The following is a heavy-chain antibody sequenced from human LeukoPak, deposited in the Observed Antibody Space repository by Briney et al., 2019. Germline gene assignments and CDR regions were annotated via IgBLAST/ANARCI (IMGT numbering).Heavy chain of an antibody. CDR3: ARANGAVAATGVFDY. D-gene: IGHD6-19*01. CDR1: GFTFSSYA. Sequence: GGSLRLSCAASGFTFSSYAMSWVRQAPGKGLEWVAAISGSGGSTYYADSVKGRFTISRDNAKNSLYLQMNSLRAEDTAVYYCARANGAVAATGVFDYWGQGTLVTVSS. CDR2: ISGSGGST. V-gene: IGHV3-23*01. J-gene: IGHJ4*02.